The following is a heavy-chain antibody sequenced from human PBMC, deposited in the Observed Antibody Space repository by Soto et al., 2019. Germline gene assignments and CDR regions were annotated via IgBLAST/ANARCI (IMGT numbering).Heavy chain of an antibody. D-gene: IGHD6-19*01. CDR2: ISYDGSNK. CDR3: ARDMVPGLYSSGWLYYGMDV. V-gene: IGHV3-30-3*01. Sequence: GGSLRLSCAASGFTFSSYAMHWVRQAPGKGLEWVAVISYDGSNKYYADSVKGRFTISRDNSKNTLYLQMNSLRAEGTAVYYCARDMVPGLYSSGWLYYGMDVWGQGTTVTVSS. CDR1: GFTFSSYA. J-gene: IGHJ6*02.